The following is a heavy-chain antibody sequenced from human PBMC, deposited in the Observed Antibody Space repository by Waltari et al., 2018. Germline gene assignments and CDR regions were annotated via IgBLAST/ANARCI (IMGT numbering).Heavy chain of an antibody. Sequence: QVQLQQWGAGLLKPSETLSLTCAVYGGSFSGYYWSWIRPPPGKGLEWIGEINHSASNNYNRSRKSRVTISVDTSKNQFSLKVSSVTAADTAVYYCARSRVRIAVARGYYFDYWGQGTLVTVSS. V-gene: IGHV4-34*01. D-gene: IGHD6-19*01. CDR1: GGSFSGYY. J-gene: IGHJ4*02. CDR2: INHSASN. CDR3: ARSRVRIAVARGYYFDY.